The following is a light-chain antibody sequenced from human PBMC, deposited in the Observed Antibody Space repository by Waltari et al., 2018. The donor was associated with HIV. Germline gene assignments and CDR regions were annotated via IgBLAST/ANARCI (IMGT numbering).Light chain of an antibody. CDR2: EVS. CDR1: SSDVGSHYL. Sequence: QSALTQPASVSGSPGQSITISCTGTSSDVGSHYLFSWYQQHPGKAPKLMIYEVSKRPSGVSNRFSGSKSGNTASLTISGLQAEDEADYYCCSYAGSSTFVVFGGGTKLTVL. J-gene: IGLJ2*01. CDR3: CSYAGSSTFVV. V-gene: IGLV2-23*02.